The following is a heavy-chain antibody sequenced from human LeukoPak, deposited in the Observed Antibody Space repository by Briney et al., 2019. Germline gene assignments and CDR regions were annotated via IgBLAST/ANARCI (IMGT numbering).Heavy chain of an antibody. V-gene: IGHV4-39*07. CDR2: IHHSGNT. CDR1: GDSISSSGYY. J-gene: IGHJ4*02. CDR3: ASHSGAYYFDY. D-gene: IGHD2-15*01. Sequence: ASETLSLTCSVSGDSISSSGYYWDWIRQPPGKGLEWIGSIHHSGNTNYNPSLKSRVTISVDTSKNQFSLKLSSVTAADTAVYYCASHSGAYYFDYWGQGTLVNVSS.